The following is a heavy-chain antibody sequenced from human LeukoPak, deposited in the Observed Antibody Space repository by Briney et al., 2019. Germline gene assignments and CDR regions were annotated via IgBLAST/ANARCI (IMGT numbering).Heavy chain of an antibody. V-gene: IGHV3-30*03. J-gene: IGHJ6*02. CDR2: ISFDAHTE. CDR3: ARDRSGTYHYYGMDV. CDR1: GNTFSRDG. D-gene: IGHD1-26*01. Sequence: GGSLRLSCAASGNTFSRDGMHWVRQAPGKGLEWLAVISFDAHTESYADSVKGRFTISRDNSNNTLYQHMNSLRHEDTAVYYCARDRSGTYHYYGMDVWGQGTAVIVSS.